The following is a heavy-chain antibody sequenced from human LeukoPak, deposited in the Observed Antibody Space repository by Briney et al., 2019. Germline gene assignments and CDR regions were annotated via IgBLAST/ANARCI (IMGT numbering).Heavy chain of an antibody. Sequence: PGGSLRLSCAASGFTFSSYAMSWVRQAPGKGLEWVSAISGSGGSTYYADSVKGRFTISSDNSKNTLYLQMNSLRAEDTAVYYCAKSGYYYDSSGNYYWGQGTVVTVSS. D-gene: IGHD3-22*01. CDR1: GFTFSSYA. V-gene: IGHV3-23*01. CDR3: AKSGYYYDSSGNYY. J-gene: IGHJ4*02. CDR2: ISGSGGST.